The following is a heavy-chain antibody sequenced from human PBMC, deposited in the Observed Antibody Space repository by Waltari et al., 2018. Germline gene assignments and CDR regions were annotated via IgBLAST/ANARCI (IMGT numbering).Heavy chain of an antibody. J-gene: IGHJ3*02. V-gene: IGHV4-59*01. CDR3: ARLGDGAFDI. CDR2: IYYSGST. Sequence: QVQLQESGTGLVKPSETLSLTCTVSGGPISSYYWSWIRQPPGKGLEWIGYIYYSGSTNYNPSLKSRVTISVDTSKNQFSLKLSSVTAADTAVYYCARLGDGAFDIWGQGTMVTVSS. CDR1: GGPISSYY.